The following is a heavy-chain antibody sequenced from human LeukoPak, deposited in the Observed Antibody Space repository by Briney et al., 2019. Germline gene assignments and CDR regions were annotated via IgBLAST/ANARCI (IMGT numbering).Heavy chain of an antibody. J-gene: IGHJ4*02. CDR2: TRKKANSYTT. Sequence: PGGSLRLSCAASGFTFDDYAMHWVRQAPGKGLEWVGRTRKKANSYTTEYAASVKGRFTISRDDSKNLLYLQMNSLTTDDTAVYYCTRSCTGTRLYYFDYWGQGTLVTVSS. CDR3: TRSCTGTRLYYFDY. V-gene: IGHV3-72*01. CDR1: GFTFDDYA. D-gene: IGHD1/OR15-1a*01.